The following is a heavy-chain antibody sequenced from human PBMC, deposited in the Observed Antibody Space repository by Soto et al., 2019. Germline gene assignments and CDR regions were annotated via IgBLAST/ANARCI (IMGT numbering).Heavy chain of an antibody. J-gene: IGHJ6*03. CDR1: GFTFSSDA. Sequence: EVQLVESGGGLAQPGGSLRLSCAASGFTFSSDAMDWVRQAPGKGLEYVSGISSNGIGTYYASSVKGRFTISRDNSRDTVYLQMDSLRPEDMAVYDCARRALADSYYVDVWGKGTTVTVS. CDR3: ARRALADSYYVDV. V-gene: IGHV3-64*01. CDR2: ISSNGIGT.